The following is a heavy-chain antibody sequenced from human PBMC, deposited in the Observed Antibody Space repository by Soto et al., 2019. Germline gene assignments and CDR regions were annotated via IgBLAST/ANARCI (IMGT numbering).Heavy chain of an antibody. D-gene: IGHD1-26*01. V-gene: IGHV3-74*01. J-gene: IGHJ5*02. CDR1: GFTFIGYW. CDR3: ARDESMVRERWVDP. CDR2: INNDGSDT. Sequence: EVQLVESGGGLVQPGGSLRLSCAASGFTFIGYWMHWVRQGPGKGLVWVSRINNDGSDTTYADSVKGRFTISRDNAKNMLYLQMNSLRVDDTAVYYCARDESMVRERWVDPWGQGTLVTVSS.